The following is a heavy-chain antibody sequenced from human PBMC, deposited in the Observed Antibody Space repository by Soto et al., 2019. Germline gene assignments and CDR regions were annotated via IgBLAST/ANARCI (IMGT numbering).Heavy chain of an antibody. CDR2: INHSGGT. CDR3: ARGRAKRTMIVVVIGVDYFDY. V-gene: IGHV4-34*01. D-gene: IGHD3-22*01. J-gene: IGHJ4*02. Sequence: SETLSHTCAVYGVSFSCYYWSWIRKPPGKGLEWIGEINHSGGTNYNPSLKSRVTISVDTSKNQFSLKLSSVTAADTAVYYCARGRAKRTMIVVVIGVDYFDYWGQGTMVTVYS. CDR1: GVSFSCYY.